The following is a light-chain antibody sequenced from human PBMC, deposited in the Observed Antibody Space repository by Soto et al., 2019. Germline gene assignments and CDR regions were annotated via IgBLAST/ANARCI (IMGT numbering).Light chain of an antibody. CDR3: QQYGSSPLYT. CDR2: GAS. V-gene: IGKV3-20*01. Sequence: EIVLTQSPSTLALSPGERATLPFRASQSVSSSYLAWYQQKPGQAPRLLIYGASSRATGIPDRFSGSGSGTDFTLTISRLEPEDFAVYYCQQYGSSPLYTFGQGTKLEIK. CDR1: QSVSSSY. J-gene: IGKJ2*01.